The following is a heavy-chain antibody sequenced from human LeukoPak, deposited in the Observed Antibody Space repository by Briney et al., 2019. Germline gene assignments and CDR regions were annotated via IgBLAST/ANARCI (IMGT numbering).Heavy chain of an antibody. Sequence: ASVKVSCKASGGTFSSYAISWVRQDPGQGLEWMGGIIPIFGTANYAQKFQGRVTITTDESTSTAYMELSSLRSEDTAVYYCASGGPFGVGGFDYWGQGTLVTVSS. CDR2: IIPIFGTA. D-gene: IGHD3-3*01. CDR1: GGTFSSYA. J-gene: IGHJ4*02. CDR3: ASGGPFGVGGFDY. V-gene: IGHV1-69*05.